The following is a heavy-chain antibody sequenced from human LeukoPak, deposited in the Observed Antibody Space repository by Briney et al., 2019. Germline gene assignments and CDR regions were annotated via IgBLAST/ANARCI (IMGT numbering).Heavy chain of an antibody. Sequence: PGGSLRLSCAASGFTFSSYAMSWVRQAPGKGLEWVSAISGSGGSTYYADSVKGRFTISRDNSKNTLYLQMNSLRAEDTAVYYCAKDRVYTVTTDDFGSWDYWGQGTLVTVSS. V-gene: IGHV3-23*01. J-gene: IGHJ4*02. CDR3: AKDRVYTVTTDDFGSWDY. D-gene: IGHD4-17*01. CDR2: ISGSGGST. CDR1: GFTFSSYA.